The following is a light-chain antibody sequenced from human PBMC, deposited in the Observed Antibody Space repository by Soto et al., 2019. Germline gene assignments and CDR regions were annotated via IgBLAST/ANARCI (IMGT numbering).Light chain of an antibody. Sequence: DIVMTQSPDSLAVSLGERATINCKSSRTVFYSSNNKNYLAWYQQKPGQPPKLLIYWASTRESGVPDRFSGSGSGTDFTLTISSLQTEDVAVYYCQQYYSTPRTFGQGTKVEI. CDR3: QQYYSTPRT. V-gene: IGKV4-1*01. CDR2: WAS. CDR1: RTVFYSSNNKNY. J-gene: IGKJ1*01.